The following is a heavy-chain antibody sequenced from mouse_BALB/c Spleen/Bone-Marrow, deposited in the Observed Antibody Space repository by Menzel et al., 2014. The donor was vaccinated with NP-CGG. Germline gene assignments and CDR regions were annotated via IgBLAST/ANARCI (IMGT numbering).Heavy chain of an antibody. V-gene: IGHV1-14*01. D-gene: IGHD2-2*01. CDR2: INPYNDGT. J-gene: IGHJ3*01. Sequence: EVQLGESGPELVTPGDSVKMSCTASGYTFTSYVMHWVKQKPGQGLEWIGYINPYNDGTKYNEKFKGKATLTSDKSSSTAYMELSSLTSEDSAVYYCARTGGYGYDWFAYWGQGTLVTASA. CDR3: ARTGGYGYDWFAY. CDR1: GYTFTSYV.